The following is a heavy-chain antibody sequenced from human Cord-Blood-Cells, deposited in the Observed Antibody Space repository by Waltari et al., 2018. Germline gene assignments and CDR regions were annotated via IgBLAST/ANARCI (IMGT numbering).Heavy chain of an antibody. CDR1: GFTFSSYG. J-gene: IGHJ4*02. D-gene: IGHD6-19*01. CDR2: ISYDGSNK. V-gene: IGHV3-30*18. Sequence: VQLVESGGGVVQPGRSLRLSCAASGFTFSSYGMHWVRQAPGKGLEWVAVISYDGSNKYYADSVKGRFTISRDNSKNTLYLQMNSLRAEDTAVYYCAKEGSGWYYFDYWGQGTLVTVSS. CDR3: AKEGSGWYYFDY.